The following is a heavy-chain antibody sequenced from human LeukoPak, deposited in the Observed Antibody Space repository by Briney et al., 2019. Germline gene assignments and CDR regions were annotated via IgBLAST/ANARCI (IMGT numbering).Heavy chain of an antibody. D-gene: IGHD3-10*01. J-gene: IGHJ3*02. CDR3: AKSNGYGLIDI. Sequence: GSLRLSCAASGFTFSSYNMNWVRQAPGKGLEWIGEFNHSWGAKYSPSLKSRVTISLDTSRNQFSLKLNSVTAADTAVYYCAKSNGYGLIDIWGQGTMVTASS. CDR1: GFTFSSYN. CDR2: FNHSWGA. V-gene: IGHV4-34*08.